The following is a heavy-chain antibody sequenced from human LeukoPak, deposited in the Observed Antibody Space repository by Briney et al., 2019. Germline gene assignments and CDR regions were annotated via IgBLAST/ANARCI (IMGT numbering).Heavy chain of an antibody. CDR1: GYSSTSYW. D-gene: IGHD3-22*01. CDR3: ARQSHDSSGYYSGDVYFDY. Sequence: GESLKISCKGSGYSSTSYWIGWVRQMPGKGLEWMGIIYPGDSDTRYSPSFQGQVTISADKSISTAYLQWSSLKASDTAMYYCARQSHDSSGYYSGDVYFDYWGQGTLVTVSS. CDR2: IYPGDSDT. J-gene: IGHJ4*02. V-gene: IGHV5-51*01.